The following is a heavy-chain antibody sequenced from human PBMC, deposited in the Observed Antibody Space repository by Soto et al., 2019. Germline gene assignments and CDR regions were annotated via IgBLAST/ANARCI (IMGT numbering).Heavy chain of an antibody. J-gene: IGHJ4*02. V-gene: IGHV4-59*08. CDR1: GGYISSYY. Sequence: SESLSLTCTVSGGYISSYYWSWIRQPPGKGLEWIGYIYYSGSTNYNPSLKSRVTISVDTSKNQFSLKLSSVTAADTAVYYCARHHDSWGQGTLVTVSS. CDR2: IYYSGST. CDR3: ARHHDS.